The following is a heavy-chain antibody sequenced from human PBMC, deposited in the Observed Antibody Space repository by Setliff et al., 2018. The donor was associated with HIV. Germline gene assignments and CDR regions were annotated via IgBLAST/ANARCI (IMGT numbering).Heavy chain of an antibody. CDR3: ARVYYYDSSGYHDAFDI. V-gene: IGHV4-59*11. D-gene: IGHD3-22*01. J-gene: IGHJ3*02. Sequence: SETLSLTCTVSGGSISSHYWNWIRQPPGKGLEWIGYIYYTGSTNYNPSLKSRVTISVDTSKNQFSLKLSSVTAADTAVYYCARVYYYDSSGYHDAFDIWGQGTMVTVSS. CDR1: GGSISSHY. CDR2: IYYTGST.